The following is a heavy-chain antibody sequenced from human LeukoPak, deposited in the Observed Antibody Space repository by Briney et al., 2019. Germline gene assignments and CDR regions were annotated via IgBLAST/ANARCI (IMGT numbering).Heavy chain of an antibody. Sequence: PGGSLRLSCAASGFTFRNHWMHWVSQAPGKGLVWVARINNDGSDTSHADSVEGRFTISRDNAKDTLYLQMNSLRVEDTAVYYCARNNWGIDYWGQGTLVAVSS. J-gene: IGHJ4*02. CDR2: INNDGSDT. CDR3: ARNNWGIDY. D-gene: IGHD7-27*01. V-gene: IGHV3-74*01. CDR1: GFTFRNHW.